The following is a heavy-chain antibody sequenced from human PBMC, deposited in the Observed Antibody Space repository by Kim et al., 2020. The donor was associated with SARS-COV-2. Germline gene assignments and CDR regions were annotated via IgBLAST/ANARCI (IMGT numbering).Heavy chain of an antibody. D-gene: IGHD5-12*01. Sequence: ASVKVSCKASGYIFTNNGVHWVRPAPGQRLEWMGWINTGNGDTKYSHKFQDRVTITRDTSATTAYMELSRLKSEDTALYYCARGARWLQTYYFDSWGQGTLVPVSS. CDR2: INTGNGDT. CDR3: ARGARWLQTYYFDS. CDR1: GYIFTNNG. V-gene: IGHV1-3*04. J-gene: IGHJ4*02.